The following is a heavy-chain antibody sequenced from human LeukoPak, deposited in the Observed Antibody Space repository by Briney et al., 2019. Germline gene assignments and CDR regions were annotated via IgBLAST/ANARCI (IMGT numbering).Heavy chain of an antibody. J-gene: IGHJ3*02. CDR3: ARGDLNAFTI. V-gene: IGHV3-74*01. CDR1: GFMFTDYW. Sequence: GGSLRLSCEVSGFMFTDYWMHWVRQAPGKGLVWVSRINTDGSSTTYAGSVKRRFTISRDNAKNTVYLHMNSLTGEDTAVYFCARGDLNAFTIWGQGTKVTVSS. CDR2: INTDGSST. D-gene: IGHD2-21*01.